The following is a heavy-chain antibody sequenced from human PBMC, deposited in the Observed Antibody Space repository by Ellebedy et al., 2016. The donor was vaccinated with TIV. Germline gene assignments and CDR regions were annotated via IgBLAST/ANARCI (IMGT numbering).Heavy chain of an antibody. CDR2: IDWDDDK. V-gene: IGHV2-70*11. CDR3: ARIVGDYLDY. CDR1: GFSLSNARMG. D-gene: IGHD1-26*01. J-gene: IGHJ4*02. Sequence: SGPTLVKPTETLTLTCTVSGFSLSNARMGVSWIRQPPGKALEWLARIDWDDDKYYSTSLKTRLTISKDTSKNQVVLTMTNMDPVDTATYYCARIVGDYLDYWGQGTLVTVSS.